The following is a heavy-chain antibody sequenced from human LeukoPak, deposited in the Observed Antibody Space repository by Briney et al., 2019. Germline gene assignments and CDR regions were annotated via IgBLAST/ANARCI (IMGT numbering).Heavy chain of an antibody. CDR1: GFTFRDHY. D-gene: IGHD3-10*01. J-gene: IGHJ4*02. V-gene: IGHV3-11*05. CDR2: ISSSRTYTT. CDR3: AREYGSGSYFDY. Sequence: GGSLRLSCAASGFTFRDHYMSWIRQAPGKGLEWVSYISSSRTYTTNYADSVRGRFTISRDNAKNSLYLQMNSLRVDGTAVYYCAREYGSGSYFDYWGQGTLVTVSS.